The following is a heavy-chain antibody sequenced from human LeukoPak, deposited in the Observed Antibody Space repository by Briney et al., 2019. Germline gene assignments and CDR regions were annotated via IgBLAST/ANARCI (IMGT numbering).Heavy chain of an antibody. V-gene: IGHV4-59*01. Sequence: PSETLSLTCTVSGGSITNYYWSWIRQPPGKGLEWIGFSYYNGNTNYNPSLKSRVTISVDMSKNQFSLSLRSVTAADTAVYYCARDGYGSGSYKYRHNWFDPWGQGTLVTVSS. CDR3: ARDGYGSGSYKYRHNWFDP. D-gene: IGHD3-10*01. CDR2: SYYNGNT. CDR1: GGSITNYY. J-gene: IGHJ5*02.